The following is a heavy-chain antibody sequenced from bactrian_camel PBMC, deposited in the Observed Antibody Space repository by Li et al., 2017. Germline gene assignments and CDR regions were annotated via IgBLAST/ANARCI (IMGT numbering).Heavy chain of an antibody. Sequence: VQLVESGGQSVQAGGSLRVSCAGTGFTFSNYGMTWARQAPGKGLEWISDINSSGGSRNYADSVKGRFTISRNNDKSTLLLLMNNLRPEDTAVYYCVTDIMAREYVSWRYWGQGTQVTVS. CDR1: GFTFSNYG. CDR3: VTDIMAREYVSWRY. D-gene: IGHD1*01. V-gene: IGHV3S35*01. J-gene: IGHJ4*01. CDR2: INSSGGSR.